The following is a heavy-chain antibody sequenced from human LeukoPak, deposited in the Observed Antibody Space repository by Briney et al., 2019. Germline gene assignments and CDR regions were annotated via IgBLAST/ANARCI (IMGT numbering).Heavy chain of an antibody. J-gene: IGHJ5*02. D-gene: IGHD2-2*02. CDR3: AFEGGYCSSTSCYTHNWFDP. V-gene: IGHV1-2*02. CDR1: GYTFTGYC. CDR2: INPNSGGT. Sequence: ASVKVSCKASGYTFTGYCMHWVRQAPGQGLEWMGWINPNSGGTNYAQKFQGRVTMTRDTSISTAYMELSRLRSVDTAVYYCAFEGGYCSSTSCYTHNWFDPWGQGTLVTVSS.